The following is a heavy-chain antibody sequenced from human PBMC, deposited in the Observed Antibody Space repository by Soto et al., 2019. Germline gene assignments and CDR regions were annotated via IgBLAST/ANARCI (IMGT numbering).Heavy chain of an antibody. J-gene: IGHJ4*02. D-gene: IGHD6-19*01. CDR3: ARGYHSSFDY. V-gene: IGHV6-1*01. Sequence: PSQTLSLTCVISGDSLSTNGVAWNWIRQSPSRGLEWLGRAYYRSSWYNDYATSVKSRITINLDTSKNQFSLQRDSVTPEDTAVYFCARGYHSSFDYWGKGTVVPVP. CDR1: GDSLSTNGVA. CDR2: AYYRSSWYN.